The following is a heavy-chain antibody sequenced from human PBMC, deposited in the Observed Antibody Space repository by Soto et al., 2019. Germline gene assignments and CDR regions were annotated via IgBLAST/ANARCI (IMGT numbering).Heavy chain of an antibody. J-gene: IGHJ4*02. CDR2: IYWDDDK. D-gene: IGHD4-17*01. CDR3: AHVETTVTKV. Sequence: QITLKESGPTLVKPTQTLTLTCTFSGFSLSTSGVGVGWIRQPPGKALEWLALIYWDDDKRYTPSLKSRLTITKDPSKNQVVLTMTNRAPVDTGTYYCAHVETTVTKVWGQGTLVTVSS. CDR1: GFSLSTSGVG. V-gene: IGHV2-5*02.